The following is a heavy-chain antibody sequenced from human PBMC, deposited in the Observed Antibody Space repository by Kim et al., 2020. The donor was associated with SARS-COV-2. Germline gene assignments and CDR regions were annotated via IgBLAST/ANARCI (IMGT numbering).Heavy chain of an antibody. Sequence: NPALKRRVTISVDTAKNQFSMKLSSVTAADTAVYYCARERDYYDSREFDPWGQGTLVTVSS. D-gene: IGHD3-22*01. J-gene: IGHJ5*02. V-gene: IGHV4-31*02. CDR3: ARERDYYDSREFDP.